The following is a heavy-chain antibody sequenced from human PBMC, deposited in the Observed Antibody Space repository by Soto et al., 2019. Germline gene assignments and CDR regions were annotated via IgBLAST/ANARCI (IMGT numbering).Heavy chain of an antibody. CDR3: AMSRRGDQFDD. CDR1: GYTFTAYS. CDR2: INPNSGDT. J-gene: IGHJ4*02. D-gene: IGHD3-16*01. V-gene: IGHV1-2*02. Sequence: QVQLVQSGTEVKKPGASVKVSCKASGYTFTAYSMHWVRQAPEQGLEWMGWINPNSGDTDYARNFQGRVTMTRDTSISTAYMELSSLRSDDTAVYFCAMSRRGDQFDDWGQGTLVTVSS.